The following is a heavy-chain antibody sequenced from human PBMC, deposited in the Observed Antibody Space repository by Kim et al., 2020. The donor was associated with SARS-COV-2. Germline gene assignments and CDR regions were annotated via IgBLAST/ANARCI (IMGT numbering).Heavy chain of an antibody. CDR1: GFTFGDYA. D-gene: IGHD2-8*01. CDR3: AKIHSLLTNAPFDY. V-gene: IGHV3-9*01. J-gene: IGHJ4*02. Sequence: GGSLRLSCAASGFTFGDYAMHWVRQAPGKGLEWVSGISWNSGSIGYADSVKGRFTISRDNAKNSLYLQMNSLRAEDTALYYCAKIHSLLTNAPFDYWGQGTPVTVSS. CDR2: ISWNSGSI.